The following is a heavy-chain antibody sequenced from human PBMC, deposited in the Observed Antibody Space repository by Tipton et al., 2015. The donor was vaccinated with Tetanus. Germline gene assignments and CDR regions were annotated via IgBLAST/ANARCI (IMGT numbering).Heavy chain of an antibody. D-gene: IGHD3-16*01. CDR1: DYTFSSYG. Sequence: QLVQSGAEVRKPGASVKVSCKSSDYTFSSYGFSWVRQAPGQGLEWMGRVNPDSGGTNYAQNFQGRVTMTRDTSISTAYMELSRLRSDDTAVYYCAKDGGSHNFDYWGQGTLVTVSS. V-gene: IGHV1-2*06. CDR2: VNPDSGGT. CDR3: AKDGGSHNFDY. J-gene: IGHJ4*02.